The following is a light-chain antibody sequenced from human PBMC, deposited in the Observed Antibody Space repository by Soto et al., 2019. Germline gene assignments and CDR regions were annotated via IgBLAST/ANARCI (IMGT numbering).Light chain of an antibody. CDR1: QSITNY. CDR2: DAS. V-gene: IGKV1-39*01. Sequence: DIQMTQSPSSLSASVGDRVTVTCRASQSITNYLNWYQQKPGKAPNLLIYDASSLQSGVPSRFSGSGSGTDFTLIISSLQPEDFATYYCQQSYTTPWTFGQGTKVEI. CDR3: QQSYTTPWT. J-gene: IGKJ1*01.